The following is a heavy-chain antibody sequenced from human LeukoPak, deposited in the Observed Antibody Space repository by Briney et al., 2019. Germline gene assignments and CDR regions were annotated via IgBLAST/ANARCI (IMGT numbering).Heavy chain of an antibody. J-gene: IGHJ3*01. CDR3: AREVFEGQRQSDAFDV. CDR2: VNGPGDWT. D-gene: IGHD6-25*01. V-gene: IGHV3-74*01. Sequence: GGSLRLSCAASGFTFSSHWMHWVRQAPGEGLVWVSRVNGPGDWTHYADSVRGRFIISRDNAENTISLQMNDLRAEDTAVYYCAREVFEGQRQSDAFDVWGQGTMVTVSS. CDR1: GFTFSSHW.